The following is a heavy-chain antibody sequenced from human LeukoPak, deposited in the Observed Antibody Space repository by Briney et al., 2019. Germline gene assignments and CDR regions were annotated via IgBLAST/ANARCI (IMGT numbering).Heavy chain of an antibody. Sequence: PSETLSLTCRVSGASINSGSNYWGWIRQPPGKTLEWIGSIYSSGSTYYNPSLKSRVIIMIDTPKNQFSLKLSSVTAADTAVYYCARLAALNWFDPWGQGTLVTVSS. J-gene: IGHJ5*02. CDR2: IYSSGST. V-gene: IGHV4-39*07. CDR3: ARLAALNWFDP. CDR1: GASINSGSNY. D-gene: IGHD6-6*01.